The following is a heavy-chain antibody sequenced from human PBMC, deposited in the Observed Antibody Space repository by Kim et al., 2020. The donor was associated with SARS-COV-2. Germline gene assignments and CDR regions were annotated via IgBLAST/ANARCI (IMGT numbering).Heavy chain of an antibody. CDR3: ARDLYGQDGTDY. D-gene: IGHD3-10*01. V-gene: IGHV3-53*01. J-gene: IGHJ4*02. Sequence: YYAETVKSRFNISRDNSKHTTYLKMKSLRAEDRAVYYCARDLYGQDGTDYWGQGTLVTVSS.